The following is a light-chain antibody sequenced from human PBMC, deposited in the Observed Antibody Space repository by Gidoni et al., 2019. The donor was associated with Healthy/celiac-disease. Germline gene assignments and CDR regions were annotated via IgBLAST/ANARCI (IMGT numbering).Light chain of an antibody. CDR1: QSISSY. V-gene: IGKV1-39*01. Sequence: DIQLTQSPSSLSASVGDRVTITCRASQSISSYLNWYQQKPGKAPKLLIYAASSLQSGVPSRFSGSGSGTDFTLTISRLQPEDFETYYCQRSYSTPALTCGGGTKVEIK. CDR2: AAS. J-gene: IGKJ4*01. CDR3: QRSYSTPALT.